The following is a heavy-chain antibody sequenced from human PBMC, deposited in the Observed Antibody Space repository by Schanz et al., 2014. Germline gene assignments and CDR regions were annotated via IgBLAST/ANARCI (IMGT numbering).Heavy chain of an antibody. CDR2: INTGSGDT. Sequence: QVHLVQSGAEVKRPGASVKVSCKASEYSFTSYSMHWVRQAPGQRLEWMGWINTGSGDTKYSQNFQGRVTITRDTSASTAYMELSSLRSEDTAVYSCARGIGGYGANNYVDYWRRGTLVTGSS. CDR1: EYSFTSYS. D-gene: IGHD5-12*01. CDR3: ARGIGGYGANNYVDY. J-gene: IGHJ4*02. V-gene: IGHV1-3*04.